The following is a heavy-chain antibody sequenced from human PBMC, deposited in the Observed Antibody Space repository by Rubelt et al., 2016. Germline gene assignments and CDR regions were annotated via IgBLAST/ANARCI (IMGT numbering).Heavy chain of an antibody. V-gene: IGHV3-9*01. CDR1: GFTLDDYA. CDR2: ISWNSGSI. J-gene: IGHJ5*02. Sequence: GGGLVQPGRSLRLSCAASGFTLDDYAMHWVRQAPGKGLEWVSGISWNSGSIGYAGSVKGRFTISRDNAKNSLYLQMYSLRADDTAVYYCARDNSNYVVSYNWFDAWGQGTLVTVSS. CDR3: ARDNSNYVVSYNWFDA. D-gene: IGHD4-11*01.